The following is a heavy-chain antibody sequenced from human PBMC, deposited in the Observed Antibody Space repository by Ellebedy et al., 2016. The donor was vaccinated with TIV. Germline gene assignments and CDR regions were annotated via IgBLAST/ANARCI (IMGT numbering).Heavy chain of an antibody. CDR3: AKSFTANWFDP. J-gene: IGHJ5*02. V-gene: IGHV3-48*01. CDR1: GFTLSGYS. CDR2: ISSSSNTI. Sequence: PGGSLRLSCAASGFTLSGYSMNWVRQAPGRGLEWVSYISSSSNTIYYADSVKGRFTISRDNAKNSLYLQMNSLRAEDTAVYYCAKSFTANWFDPWGQGTLVTVSS.